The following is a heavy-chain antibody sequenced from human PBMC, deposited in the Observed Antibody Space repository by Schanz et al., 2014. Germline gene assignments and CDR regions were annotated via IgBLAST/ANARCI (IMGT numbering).Heavy chain of an antibody. J-gene: IGHJ4*02. CDR1: GYTFTTYY. V-gene: IGHV1-46*03. Sequence: QGQLVQSGAEVKKPGASVKVSCKASGYTFTTYYIHWVRQAPGQGLEWMGKINPSSGTTRIAQNFQGRLTVTRDTSTSTVNMKLSSLRSEDTAVYYCARGGFFESTSFDSWGQGTLVTVSS. CDR3: ARGGFFESTSFDS. D-gene: IGHD2-2*01. CDR2: INPSSGTT.